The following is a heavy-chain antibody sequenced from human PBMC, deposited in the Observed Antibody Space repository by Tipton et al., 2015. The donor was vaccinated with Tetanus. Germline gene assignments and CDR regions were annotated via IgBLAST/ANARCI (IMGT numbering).Heavy chain of an antibody. D-gene: IGHD2-2*01. Sequence: LRLSCTVSGGSISSSTYYWGWIRQPPGKGLEWIGSIYYSGNTYYNPALKSRVTISGDTSKNQFSLKLSSVTAADTAVYYCARQCVVPAAENDYGDNAFDSWGQGTLVTVSS. J-gene: IGHJ5*01. V-gene: IGHV4-39*01. CDR3: ARQCVVPAAENDYGDNAFDS. CDR1: GGSISSSTYY. CDR2: IYYSGNT.